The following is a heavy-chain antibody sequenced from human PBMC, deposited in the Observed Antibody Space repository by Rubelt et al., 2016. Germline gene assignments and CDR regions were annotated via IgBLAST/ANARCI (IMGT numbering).Heavy chain of an antibody. V-gene: IGHV3-30*02. CDR2: VRFDGTRT. D-gene: IGHD6-19*01. J-gene: IGHJ4*02. Sequence: QAPGKGLEWVAVVRFDGTRTYYADSVRGRFTMSRDNSQNTLYLQMTSLRAEDTAVYYCARSMAGVVESWGQGTLVTISS. CDR3: ARSMAGVVES.